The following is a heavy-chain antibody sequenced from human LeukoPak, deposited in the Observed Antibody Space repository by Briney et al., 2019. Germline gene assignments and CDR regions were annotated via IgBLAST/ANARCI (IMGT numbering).Heavy chain of an antibody. J-gene: IGHJ4*02. CDR2: IYSGDTT. Sequence: GGSLRLSCAASGFNVSSTYMNWVRQAPGKGLEWVSVIYSGDTTDYAESVKGRFTISRDNSKNTLYLQMNSLRAEDTAVYYCARSFGYPPFDYWGQGTLVTVSS. CDR1: GFNVSSTY. CDR3: ARSFGYPPFDY. V-gene: IGHV3-53*01. D-gene: IGHD5-18*01.